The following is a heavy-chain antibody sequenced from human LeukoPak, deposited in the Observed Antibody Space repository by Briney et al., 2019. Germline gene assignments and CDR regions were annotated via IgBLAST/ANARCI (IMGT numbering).Heavy chain of an antibody. J-gene: IGHJ4*02. D-gene: IGHD4-17*01. CDR1: GFTFSSYA. Sequence: GGSLRLSCAASGFTFSSYAVSWVRQAPGVGLEWVSTISGRGGSTFYADSVKGRFTISRDNSKNTLYLQMNSLRAEDTAVYYCAKLGDYGYWGQGTLVTVSS. V-gene: IGHV3-23*01. CDR3: AKLGDYGY. CDR2: ISGRGGST.